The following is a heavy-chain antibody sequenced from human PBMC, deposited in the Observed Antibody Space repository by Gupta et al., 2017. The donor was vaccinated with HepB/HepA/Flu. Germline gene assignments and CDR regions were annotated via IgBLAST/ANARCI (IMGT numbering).Heavy chain of an antibody. CDR1: GFAFSSYP. J-gene: IGHJ6*03. Sequence: EVQLVESGGGLDKPGGSLRLSCAASGFAFSSYPMNWVRQAPGKGLECVSTINHDSNYRYYADSVKGRFTITRDNIKNLLFLQMDSLRAEDTSVYFCARDLPFNMDVWGKGTTVTGSS. CDR2: INHDSNYR. V-gene: IGHV3-21*02. CDR3: ARDLPFNMDV. D-gene: IGHD3-3*02.